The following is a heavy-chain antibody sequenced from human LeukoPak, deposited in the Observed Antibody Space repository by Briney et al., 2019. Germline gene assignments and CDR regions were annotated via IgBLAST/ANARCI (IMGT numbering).Heavy chain of an antibody. CDR1: GYTFTSYD. J-gene: IGHJ4*02. D-gene: IGHD6-19*01. Sequence: EASVKVSCKASGYTFTSYDINWVRQATGQGLEWMGWMNPNNGNTGYAQKFQGRVTITRSTSISTAYMELSSLRPEDTAVYYCARVAGSIDYWGQGTLVTVSS. CDR2: MNPNNGNT. CDR3: ARVAGSIDY. V-gene: IGHV1-8*03.